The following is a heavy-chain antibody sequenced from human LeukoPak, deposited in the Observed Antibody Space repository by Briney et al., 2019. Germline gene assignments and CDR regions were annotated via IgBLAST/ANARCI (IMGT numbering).Heavy chain of an antibody. CDR1: RGSVSGYY. J-gene: IGHJ4*02. V-gene: IGHV4-34*01. CDR2: ISHSGRS. D-gene: IGHD3-9*01. Sequence: SETLSLTCAVYRGSVSGYYWSWIRQSPGKGLEWIGEISHSGRSKNNPSLKSRVTISEDMSKKQFSLKLNSVTAADTAVYYCARGFDGLTGYYPPDYWSQGTLVTVSS. CDR3: ARGFDGLTGYYPPDY.